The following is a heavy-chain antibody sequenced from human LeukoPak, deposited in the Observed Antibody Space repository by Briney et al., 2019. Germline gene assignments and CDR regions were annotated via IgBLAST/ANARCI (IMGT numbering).Heavy chain of an antibody. CDR3: ARDTDFWSGHSQFFDF. Sequence: PGGSLRLSCAASGFTFSSYEMNWVRQAPGKGLEWLSYISSTGNTIYYADSVKGRFTISRDNAKNSLFLQMNSLRAKDTAVYYCARDTDFWSGHSQFFDFWGQGTLVTVSS. V-gene: IGHV3-48*03. CDR2: ISSTGNTI. D-gene: IGHD3-3*01. CDR1: GFTFSSYE. J-gene: IGHJ4*02.